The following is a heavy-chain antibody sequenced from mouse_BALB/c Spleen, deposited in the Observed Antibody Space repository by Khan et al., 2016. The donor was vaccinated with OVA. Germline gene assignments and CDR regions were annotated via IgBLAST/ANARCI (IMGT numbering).Heavy chain of an antibody. CDR3: ARWGGNLPYYAMDY. CDR1: GYTFTSYY. Sequence: QVRLQQSGPELVKPGASVRISCKASGYTFTSYYIHWVKKRPGQGLEWIGWIYPGNVNTGYNEKFKGKATLAADKSSSTAYMQLSSLTSEDSAVYFCARWGGNLPYYAMDYWGQGTSVTVSS. D-gene: IGHD2-1*01. V-gene: IGHV1S56*01. CDR2: IYPGNVNT. J-gene: IGHJ4*01.